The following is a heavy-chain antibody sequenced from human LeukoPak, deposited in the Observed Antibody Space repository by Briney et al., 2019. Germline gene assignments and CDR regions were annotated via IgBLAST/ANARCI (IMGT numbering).Heavy chain of an antibody. J-gene: IGHJ4*02. Sequence: PSETLSLTCAVDGGSLSGYYWSWIRQTPGKGLEWIGEIRRSGNANYNPSLKSRVTLSIDTSKNHFTLNLTSVTAADTAMYYCARGGGKMATIFDYWGQGTLVTVSS. CDR1: GGSLSGYY. CDR3: ARGGGKMATIFDY. D-gene: IGHD5-24*01. V-gene: IGHV4-34*01. CDR2: IRRSGNA.